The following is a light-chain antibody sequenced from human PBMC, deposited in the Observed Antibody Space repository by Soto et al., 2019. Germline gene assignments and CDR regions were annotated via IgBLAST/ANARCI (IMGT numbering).Light chain of an antibody. CDR2: AAS. V-gene: IGKV3-15*01. Sequence: EIVVTQSPGILSVSPGDRATLSCRASQSVSTNLAWYQQKPGQAPTLLIYAASTRATGIPARFTGSGSGTDFTLTISSLQSEXXXVXXXXXXXKWPLFTFGPGTRVDIK. CDR1: QSVSTN. CDR3: XXXXKWPLFT. J-gene: IGKJ3*01.